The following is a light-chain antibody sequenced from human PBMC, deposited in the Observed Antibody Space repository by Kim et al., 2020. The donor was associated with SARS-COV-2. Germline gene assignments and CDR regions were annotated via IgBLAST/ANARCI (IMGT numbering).Light chain of an antibody. J-gene: IGLJ1*01. CDR1: NIGSKR. Sequence: PGKTPRITGGGNNIGSKRVHWYRQKTGQAPVVVMCFDSDRHSGIPERFSGSNSGNTATLTISGVEAGDEADDYCQVWDTSSDHHYVFGTGTKVTVL. CDR3: QVWDTSSDHHYV. CDR2: FDS. V-gene: IGLV3-21*04.